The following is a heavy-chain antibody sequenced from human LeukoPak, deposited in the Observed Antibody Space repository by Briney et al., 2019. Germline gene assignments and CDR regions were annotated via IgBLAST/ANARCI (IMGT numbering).Heavy chain of an antibody. J-gene: IGHJ4*02. D-gene: IGHD3-16*02. Sequence: SETLSLTCAVYGGSFSGYYWSWIRQPPGKGLEWIGEINHSGSTNYNPSLKSRVTISVDTSKNQFSLKLSSVTAADTAVYYCARGSPFYDYVWGSYRSPYYFDYWGQGTLVTVSP. CDR1: GGSFSGYY. V-gene: IGHV4-34*01. CDR3: ARGSPFYDYVWGSYRSPYYFDY. CDR2: INHSGST.